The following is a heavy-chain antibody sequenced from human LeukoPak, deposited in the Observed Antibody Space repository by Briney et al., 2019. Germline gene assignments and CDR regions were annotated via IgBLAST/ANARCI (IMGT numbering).Heavy chain of an antibody. J-gene: IGHJ4*02. CDR3: ARASEIVVVTATAHYFDY. D-gene: IGHD2-21*02. Sequence: SETLSLTCTVSGGSISSYYWSWIRQPPGKGLEWIGYIYYSGSTNYSPSLKSRLTISVDTSKNQFSLKLSSVTAADTAVYYCARASEIVVVTATAHYFDYWGQGTLVTVSS. V-gene: IGHV4-59*01. CDR2: IYYSGST. CDR1: GGSISSYY.